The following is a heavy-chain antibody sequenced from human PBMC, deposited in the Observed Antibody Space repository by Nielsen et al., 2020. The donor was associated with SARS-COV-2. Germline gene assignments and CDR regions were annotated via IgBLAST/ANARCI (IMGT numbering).Heavy chain of an antibody. CDR1: GGSVSSNVW. Sequence: GSLRLSCAVSGGSVSSNVWWTWVRQSPGKGLEWIGEVSHSGSTNYRPSLKSRVTLSMDKSKRQVSLRLTSVSAADTAVYFCARGDLVVVPSPLLGLGPIFYYFCLDVWGKGTTVIVSS. D-gene: IGHD2-2*02. CDR3: ARGDLVVVPSPLLGLGPIFYYFCLDV. J-gene: IGHJ6*03. V-gene: IGHV4-4*01. CDR2: VSHSGST.